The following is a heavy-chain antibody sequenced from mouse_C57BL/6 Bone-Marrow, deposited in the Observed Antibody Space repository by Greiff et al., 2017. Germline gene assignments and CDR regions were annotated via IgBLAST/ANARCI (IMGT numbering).Heavy chain of an antibody. CDR3: ARDKGYDYDGFAY. J-gene: IGHJ3*01. V-gene: IGHV5-4*01. CDR2: ISDGGSYT. D-gene: IGHD2-4*01. Sequence: EVQRVESGGGLVKPGGSLQLSCAASGFTFSSYAMSWVRQTPEKRLEWVATISDGGSYTYYPDNVKGRFTISRDNAKNNLYLQMSHLKSEDTAMYYCARDKGYDYDGFAYWGQGTLVTVSA. CDR1: GFTFSSYA.